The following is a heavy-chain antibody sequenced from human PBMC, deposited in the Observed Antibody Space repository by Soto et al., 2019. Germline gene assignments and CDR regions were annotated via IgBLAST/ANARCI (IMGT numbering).Heavy chain of an antibody. Sequence: PGGSLRLSCAASGFTFSSYAMHWVRQAPGKGLEWVAVISYDGSNKYYADSVKGRFTISRDNSKNTLYLQMNSLRAEDTAVYYCAREDVGVGFWSGYYIYGMDVWGQGTTVTVSS. CDR3: AREDVGVGFWSGYYIYGMDV. D-gene: IGHD3-3*01. CDR2: ISYDGSNK. V-gene: IGHV3-30-3*01. CDR1: GFTFSSYA. J-gene: IGHJ6*02.